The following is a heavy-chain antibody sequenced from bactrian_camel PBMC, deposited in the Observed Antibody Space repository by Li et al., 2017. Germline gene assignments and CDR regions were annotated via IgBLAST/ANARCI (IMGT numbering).Heavy chain of an antibody. D-gene: IGHD1*01. V-gene: IGHV3S1*01. CDR3: ATLWRRDGFEDLA. CDR1: GNTYSRYC. J-gene: IGHJ6*01. CDR2: LSTLTLTT. Sequence: HVQLVESGGGSVQAGGSLRLSCAASGNTYSRYCMGWFRQAPGKEREGVAGLSTLTLTTYYADSVKDRFTISRDNAKNTVYLQMNKLEFEDTALYYCATLWRRDGFEDLAWGQGTQVTVS.